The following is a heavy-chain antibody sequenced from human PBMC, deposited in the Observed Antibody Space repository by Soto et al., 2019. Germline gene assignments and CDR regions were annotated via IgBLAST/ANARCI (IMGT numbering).Heavy chain of an antibody. CDR2: VNPILSMS. CDR1: GDTLSFYS. Sequence: ASVKVSCKASGDTLSFYSINWVRQAPGLGLEWMGRVNPILSMSNYAQRFQGRVTMTADKSTSTAYMELSGLRSEDTAMYYCATSYGSGYRAFDYWGQGALVTVSS. J-gene: IGHJ4*02. V-gene: IGHV1-69*02. CDR3: ATSYGSGYRAFDY. D-gene: IGHD3-10*01.